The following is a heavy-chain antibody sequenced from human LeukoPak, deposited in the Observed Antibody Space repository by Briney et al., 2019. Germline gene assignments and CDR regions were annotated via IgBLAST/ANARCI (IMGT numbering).Heavy chain of an antibody. CDR1: GYTFTSYG. J-gene: IGHJ4*02. CDR2: TSAYNGNT. Sequence: ASVKVSCKASGYTFTSYGISWVRQAPGQGLEWMGWTSAYNGNTNYAQKLQGRVTMTTDTSTSTAYMELRSLRSDDTAVYYCARLDDSSGYYFGGYYWGQGTLVTVSS. V-gene: IGHV1-18*01. CDR3: ARLDDSSGYYFGGYY. D-gene: IGHD3-22*01.